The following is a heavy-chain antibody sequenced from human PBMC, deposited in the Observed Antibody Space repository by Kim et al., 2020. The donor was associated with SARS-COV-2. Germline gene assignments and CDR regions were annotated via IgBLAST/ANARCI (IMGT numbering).Heavy chain of an antibody. CDR2: INPNSGST. V-gene: IGHV1-2*04. Sequence: ASVKVSYKASGYTFTGYYMHWVRQAPGQGLEWMGWINPNSGSTNYAQKFQGWVTMTRDTSISTAYMELSRLRSDDTAVYYCARAGLYYYDSSGYYPYWGQGTLVTVSS. J-gene: IGHJ4*02. D-gene: IGHD3-22*01. CDR1: GYTFTGYY. CDR3: ARAGLYYYDSSGYYPY.